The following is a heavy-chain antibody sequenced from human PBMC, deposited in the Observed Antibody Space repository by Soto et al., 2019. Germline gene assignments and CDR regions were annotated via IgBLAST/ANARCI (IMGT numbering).Heavy chain of an antibody. D-gene: IGHD6-19*01. CDR3: AKSLKVAVGWYYFDY. J-gene: IGHJ4*02. CDR1: GFTFSSYA. CDR2: ISGSGGST. V-gene: IGHV3-23*01. Sequence: GGSLRLSCAASGFTFSSYAMSWVRQAPGKGLEWVSAISGSGGSTYYADSVKGRFTISRDNSKNTLYLQMNSLRAEDTAVYYCAKSLKVAVGWYYFDYWGQGTLVTVSS.